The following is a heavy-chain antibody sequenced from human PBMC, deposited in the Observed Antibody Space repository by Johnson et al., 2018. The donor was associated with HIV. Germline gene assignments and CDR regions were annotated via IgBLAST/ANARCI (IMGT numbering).Heavy chain of an antibody. Sequence: GFTFDDYGMSWVRQAPGKGLEWVSGINWNGDSTGYAASVQGRSNISRDNSKNSLYLQMNSRRAEDTALYYCARERPLVRGVMPGAFDIWGQGTMVTVSS. CDR2: INWNGDST. CDR3: ARERPLVRGVMPGAFDI. V-gene: IGHV3-20*03. D-gene: IGHD3-10*01. CDR1: GFTFDDYG. J-gene: IGHJ3*02.